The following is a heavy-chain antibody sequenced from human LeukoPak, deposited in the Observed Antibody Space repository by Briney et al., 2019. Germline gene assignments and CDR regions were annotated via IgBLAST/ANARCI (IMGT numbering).Heavy chain of an antibody. CDR3: ARSSDYSINWFDP. J-gene: IGHJ5*02. V-gene: IGHV1-69*13. D-gene: IGHD4-11*01. Sequence: VKVSCKASGGTFNNYAFSWVRQAPGQGLEWMGGIIPIFGTTNYAQKLQGRVTMTTDTSTSTAYMELRSLRSDDTAVYYCARSSDYSINWFDPWGQGTLVTVSS. CDR2: IIPIFGTT. CDR1: GGTFNNYA.